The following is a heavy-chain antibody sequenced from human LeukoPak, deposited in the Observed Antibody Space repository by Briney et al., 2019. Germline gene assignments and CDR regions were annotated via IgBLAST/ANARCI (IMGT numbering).Heavy chain of an antibody. Sequence: SETPSLTCAVYGGSFSGYYWSWIRQPPGKGLEWIGEINHSGSTNYNPSLKSRVTISVDTSKNQFSLKLSSVTAADTAVYYCAGSSIAVAGFDYWGQGTLVTVSS. CDR2: INHSGST. CDR3: AGSSIAVAGFDY. V-gene: IGHV4-34*01. D-gene: IGHD6-19*01. J-gene: IGHJ4*02. CDR1: GGSFSGYY.